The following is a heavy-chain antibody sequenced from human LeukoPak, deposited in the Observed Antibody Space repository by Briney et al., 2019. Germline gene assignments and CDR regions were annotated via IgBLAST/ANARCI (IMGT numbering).Heavy chain of an antibody. CDR3: ARGTQWLDNYFDY. J-gene: IGHJ4*02. CDR2: IKQDGSEK. V-gene: IGHV3-7*01. CDR1: GFTFSSYA. D-gene: IGHD6-19*01. Sequence: GGSLRLSCAASGFTFSSYAMSWVRQAPGKGLEWVANIKQDGSEKYYVDSVKGRFTISRDNAKNSLYLQMNSLRAEDTAVYYCARGTQWLDNYFDYWGQGTLVTVSS.